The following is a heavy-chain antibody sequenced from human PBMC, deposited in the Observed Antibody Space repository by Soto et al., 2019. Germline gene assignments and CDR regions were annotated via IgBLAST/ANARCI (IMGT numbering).Heavy chain of an antibody. CDR3: VKNYRSDGPGWFDP. D-gene: IGHD3-16*02. Sequence: ASETQSLTCIVSGGSIRGSDWSWIRQSAAKGLEWIGRIYASGTTNYNPSLKTRVTMSVDASKNQFSLDLKSVTAADAAVYYCVKNYRSDGPGWFDPWGQGILVTVSS. J-gene: IGHJ5*02. CDR2: IYASGTT. CDR1: GGSIRGSD. V-gene: IGHV4-4*07.